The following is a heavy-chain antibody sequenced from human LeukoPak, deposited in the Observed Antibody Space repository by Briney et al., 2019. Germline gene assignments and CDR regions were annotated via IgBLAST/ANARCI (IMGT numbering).Heavy chain of an antibody. CDR1: GGSASSSGFY. D-gene: IGHD1-26*01. V-gene: IGHV4-61*03. CDR2: IYYSGST. Sequence: PSETLSLTCSVVGGSASSSGFYRAWIRQPPGRGLEWIGYIYYSGSTEYNPSLRSRVSISADTSKNHFSLKLSSVTAADTAVYYCARGIVGVTYFDEWGQGMLATVSS. CDR3: ARGIVGVTYFDE. J-gene: IGHJ4*02.